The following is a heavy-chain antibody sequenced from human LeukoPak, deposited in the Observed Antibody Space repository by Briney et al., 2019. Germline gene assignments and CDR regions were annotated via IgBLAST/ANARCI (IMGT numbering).Heavy chain of an antibody. CDR3: ARGNGRRTGTTRLYYFDY. CDR1: GFTFSSYA. CDR2: ISYDGSNK. D-gene: IGHD1-7*01. V-gene: IGHV3-30*04. J-gene: IGHJ4*02. Sequence: PGGSLRLSCAASGFTFSSYAMHWVRQAPGKGLEWVAVISYDGSNKYYADSVKGRFTISRDNSKNTLYLQMNSLRAEDTAVYYCARGNGRRTGTTRLYYFDYWGQGTLVTVSS.